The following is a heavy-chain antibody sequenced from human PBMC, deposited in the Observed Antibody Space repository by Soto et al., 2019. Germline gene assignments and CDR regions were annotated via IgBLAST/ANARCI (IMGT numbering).Heavy chain of an antibody. V-gene: IGHV3-30-3*01. CDR3: AKGPAIVLVPAAMNYYYGMDV. J-gene: IGHJ6*02. CDR2: ISYDGSNK. Sequence: GGSLRLSCAASGFTFSSYAMHWVRQAPGKGLEWVAVISYDGSNKYYADSVKGRFTISRDYSKNTLYLQMNSLRAEDTAVDYCAKGPAIVLVPAAMNYYYGMDVWGQGTTVTVSS. CDR1: GFTFSSYA. D-gene: IGHD2-2*01.